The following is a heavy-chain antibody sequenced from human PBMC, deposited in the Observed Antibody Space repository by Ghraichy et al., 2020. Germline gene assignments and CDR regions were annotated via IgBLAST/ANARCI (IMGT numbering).Heavy chain of an antibody. V-gene: IGHV3-48*02. J-gene: IGHJ4*02. Sequence: GGSLRLSCAASGFTFSSYSMNWVRQAPGKGLEWVSYISGSSSTKYYADSVKGRFTISRDNAKNSLYLQMNSLRDEDTAVYYCARGVMIRGVIPFDCWGQGTLVTVSS. CDR2: ISGSSSTK. CDR1: GFTFSSYS. D-gene: IGHD3-10*01. CDR3: ARGVMIRGVIPFDC.